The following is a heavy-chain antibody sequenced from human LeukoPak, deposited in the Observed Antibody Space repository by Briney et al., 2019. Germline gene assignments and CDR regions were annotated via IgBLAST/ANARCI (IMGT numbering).Heavy chain of an antibody. J-gene: IGHJ4*02. Sequence: PSETLSLTCTVSGDSITSGSYYWGWIRQTPGKRLEWIGNIYSDGDTSFNPSLKSRITMLVDTSKNQFSLRLNSVTAADTAVYFCARDSGFWLYWGQGILVSVSS. V-gene: IGHV4-39*07. CDR1: GDSITSGSYY. CDR3: ARDSGFWLY. CDR2: IYSDGDT. D-gene: IGHD3-22*01.